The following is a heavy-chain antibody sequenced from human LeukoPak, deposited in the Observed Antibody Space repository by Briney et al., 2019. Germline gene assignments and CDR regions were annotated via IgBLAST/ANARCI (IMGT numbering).Heavy chain of an antibody. CDR2: IDHIGNT. CDR3: ARVYWRLGAHDAFDI. V-gene: IGHV4-38-2*02. CDR1: GYSITTNY. J-gene: IGHJ3*02. D-gene: IGHD1-26*01. Sequence: PSETLSLTCTVSGYSITTNYWGWLRQPPGQGLEWIGTIDHIGNTFYNPSLTSRVSISVDTSKNHFSLNLTSVTATDTALYYCARVYWRLGAHDAFDIWGQGIMVTVSS.